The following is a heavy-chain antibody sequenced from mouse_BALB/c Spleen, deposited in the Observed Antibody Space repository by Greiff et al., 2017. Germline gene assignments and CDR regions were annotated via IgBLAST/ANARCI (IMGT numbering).Heavy chain of an antibody. J-gene: IGHJ4*01. CDR2: IHPSVSVT. CDR3: TRSAALYAMDY. V-gene: IGHV1S82*01. CDR1: GYSFTSYW. D-gene: IGHD2-13*01. Sequence: QVQLQQPGAELVRPGASVKLSCKASGYSFTSYWMNWVKQRPGQGLEWIGMIHPSVSVTRLNQKFRDKATLTVDNSSSIAHMQLSSMTSDDSAVFCCTRSAALYAMDYGGQGTSGTVAS.